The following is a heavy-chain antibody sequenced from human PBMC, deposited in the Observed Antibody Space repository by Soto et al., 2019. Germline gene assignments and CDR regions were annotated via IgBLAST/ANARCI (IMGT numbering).Heavy chain of an antibody. D-gene: IGHD3-9*01. CDR1: GYTFTTYP. CDR3: ARAYDLLTGYPSFAY. J-gene: IGHJ4*02. Sequence: GASVKVSCKAFGYTFTTYPMHWVRQAPGQGLEWMGWINVVHGNTKYSQKLQGRLTITRDTSASTVYMELSSLRSEDTAVYYCARAYDLLTGYPSFAYWGQGTLVTVSS. V-gene: IGHV1-3*01. CDR2: INVVHGNT.